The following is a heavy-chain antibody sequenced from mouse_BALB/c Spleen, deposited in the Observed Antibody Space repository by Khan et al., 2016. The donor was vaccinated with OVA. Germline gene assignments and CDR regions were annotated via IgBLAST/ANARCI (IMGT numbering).Heavy chain of an antibody. Sequence: VQLQESGPGLVAPSQSLSITCTVSGFSLTSYGIHWVRQPPGKGLEWLGIIWAGGSTNYNSALMSRLSIRKDNSRSQVFLKMNSLQTDDTAMYFCARNRESDYFDYWGQGTTLTVSS. CDR2: IWAGGST. V-gene: IGHV2-9*02. CDR1: GFSLTSYG. CDR3: ARNRESDYFDY. J-gene: IGHJ2*01.